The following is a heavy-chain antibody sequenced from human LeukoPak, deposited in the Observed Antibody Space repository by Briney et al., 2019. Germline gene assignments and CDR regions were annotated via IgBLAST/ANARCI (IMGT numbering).Heavy chain of an antibody. V-gene: IGHV3-30*14. J-gene: IGHJ4*02. CDR2: ISYDGSNK. CDR3: ARGTYYYDSSGYPHTPFDY. CDR1: GFTFSRYG. D-gene: IGHD3-22*01. Sequence: GGSLRLSCAASGFTFSRYGMHWVRQAPGKGLEWVTAISYDGSNKYYADSVKGRFTISRDNSKNTLYLQMNSLRAEDTAVYYCARGTYYYDSSGYPHTPFDYWGQGTLVTVSS.